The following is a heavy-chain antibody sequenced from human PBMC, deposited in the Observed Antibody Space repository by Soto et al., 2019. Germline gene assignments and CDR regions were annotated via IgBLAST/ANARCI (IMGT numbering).Heavy chain of an antibody. V-gene: IGHV4-59*01. Sequence: QVQLQESGPGLVKPSETLSLTCTVSGGSISSYYWSWIRQPPGKGLEWIGYIYYSGSTNYNPSLKSRVTISVDTSKNQFSLKLSSVTAADTAVYYCARVKDCISTSCYVWFDPWGQGTLVTVSS. J-gene: IGHJ5*02. CDR2: IYYSGST. CDR3: ARVKDCISTSCYVWFDP. D-gene: IGHD2-2*01. CDR1: GGSISSYY.